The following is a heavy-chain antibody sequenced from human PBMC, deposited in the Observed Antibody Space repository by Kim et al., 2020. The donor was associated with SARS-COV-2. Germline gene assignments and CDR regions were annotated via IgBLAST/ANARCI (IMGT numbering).Heavy chain of an antibody. Sequence: SETLSLTCAVSGDSISRSDWWSWVRQPPEKGLEWIGEISHSGSTNYNPSLKSRVTISVDKSKNQFSLNLSSVTAADTAVYYCARCHVESSSFWFDPWGQGTLVTVSS. V-gene: IGHV4-4*02. CDR1: GDSISRSDW. D-gene: IGHD6-6*01. CDR2: ISHSGST. J-gene: IGHJ5*02. CDR3: ARCHVESSSFWFDP.